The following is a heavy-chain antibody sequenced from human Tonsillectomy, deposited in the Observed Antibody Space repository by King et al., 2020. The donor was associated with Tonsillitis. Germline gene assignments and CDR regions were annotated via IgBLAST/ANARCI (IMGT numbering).Heavy chain of an antibody. CDR2: IIPMYGTA. Sequence: QLVQSGAEVKKPGSSVKVSCKASGGTFSSYAISWVRQAPGQGLEWMGGIIPMYGTANYAQKFQGRVTIIADESTNTAYMELSSLRSEDTAVYFCARVGGSSGYFLGWFDPWGQGTLVTVSS. CDR1: GGTFSSYA. V-gene: IGHV1-69*12. CDR3: ARVGGSSGYFLGWFDP. J-gene: IGHJ5*02. D-gene: IGHD3-22*01.